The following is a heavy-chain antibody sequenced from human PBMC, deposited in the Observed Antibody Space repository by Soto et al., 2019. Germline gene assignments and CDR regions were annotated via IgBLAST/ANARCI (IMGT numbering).Heavy chain of an antibody. V-gene: IGHV4-34*01. D-gene: IGHD6-13*01. CDR2: INHSGST. Sequence: TLSLTCALHRVSFIGYYWRRIHQPPGKGLEWIGEINHSGSTNYNPSLKSRVTISVDTSKNQFSLKLSSVTAADTAVYYCARGAIAAAGRVKAFDIWGQGRMVS. CDR3: ARGAIAAAGRVKAFDI. J-gene: IGHJ3*02. CDR1: RVSFIGYY.